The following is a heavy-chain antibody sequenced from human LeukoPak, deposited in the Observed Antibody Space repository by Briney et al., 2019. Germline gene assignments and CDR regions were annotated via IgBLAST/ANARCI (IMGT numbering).Heavy chain of an antibody. J-gene: IGHJ6*02. CDR3: ATYTHWVAGDV. Sequence: GGSLRLSCAASGFTFSDSWMSWVRQAPGKGLEWVANMNQDGSAKDYVDSVKGRFTVSRDNARNSLYLQMSSLRAEDTAVYYCATYTHWVAGDVWGQGTTVTVSS. D-gene: IGHD3-16*01. V-gene: IGHV3-7*01. CDR1: GFTFSDSW. CDR2: MNQDGSAK.